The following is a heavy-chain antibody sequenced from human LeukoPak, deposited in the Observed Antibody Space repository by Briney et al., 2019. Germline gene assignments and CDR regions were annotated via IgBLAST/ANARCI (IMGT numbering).Heavy chain of an antibody. D-gene: IGHD2-15*01. V-gene: IGHV3-72*01. CDR1: GLTFSDHH. Sequence: PGGSRRLSCAASGLTFSDHHRDGVRQAPGKGLEWVGGSRNKANSYTTEYAASVKGRFIISRDDSKNSVYLQVNSLKTEDTAVYYCSCLGYWGQGTLVTVSS. CDR3: SCLGY. J-gene: IGHJ1*01. CDR2: SRNKANSYTT.